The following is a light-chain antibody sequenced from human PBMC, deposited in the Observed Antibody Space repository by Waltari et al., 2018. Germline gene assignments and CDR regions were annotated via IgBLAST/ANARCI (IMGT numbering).Light chain of an antibody. V-gene: IGLV1-40*01. CDR3: QSYDTSLSVV. J-gene: IGLJ2*01. Sequence: QSVLTQPPSVSEAPGQRVSISCTGSGSNLGAGYDVHWYQQHPGKAPKLLIYGTRTRPPGVPDRFFGSQSGTSASLAITALQAEDEAEYYCQSYDTSLSVVFGGGTKLTVL. CDR2: GTR. CDR1: GSNLGAGYD.